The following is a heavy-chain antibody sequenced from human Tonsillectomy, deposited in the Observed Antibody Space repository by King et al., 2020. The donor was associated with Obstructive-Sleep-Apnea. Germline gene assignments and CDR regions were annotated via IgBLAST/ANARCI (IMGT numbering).Heavy chain of an antibody. CDR2: IYYSGST. D-gene: IGHD1-26*01. CDR3: ARDPYSYFDY. J-gene: IGHJ4*02. Sequence: LQLQESGPGLVKPSETLSLTCTVSGGSISSSNYYWAWIRQPPGKGLEWIGSIYYSGSTHYNPSLKSRVTMSVDTSKNQFSLKLTSVTAADTAVYYCARDPYSYFDYWGQGTLVTVAS. CDR1: GGSISSSNYY. V-gene: IGHV4-39*07.